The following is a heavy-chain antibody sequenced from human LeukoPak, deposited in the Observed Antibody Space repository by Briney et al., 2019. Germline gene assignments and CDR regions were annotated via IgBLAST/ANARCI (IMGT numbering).Heavy chain of an antibody. Sequence: SLTLSLTCTVSGGSISSSSYYWGWIRQPPGKGREWIGSIYYSGSTYYNPSLQSRVTISLDTSKNQLSPKQRALTAPDTVVYCSARHSPCYYILTGYDVGWFDPWGQGTLVTVSS. D-gene: IGHD3-9*01. CDR1: GGSISSSSYY. CDR2: IYYSGST. CDR3: ARHSPCYYILTGYDVGWFDP. J-gene: IGHJ5*02. V-gene: IGHV4-39*01.